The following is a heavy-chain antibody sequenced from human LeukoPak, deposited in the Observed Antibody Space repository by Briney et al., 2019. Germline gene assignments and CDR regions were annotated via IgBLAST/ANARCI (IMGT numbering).Heavy chain of an antibody. Sequence: GGSLRLSCAASGFIVSSNYMSWVRQAPGKGLEWVSVIHSGGSTYYADSVKGRFSISRDYSKNTVYLQMNSLRADDTAVYYCARGRGYSGCVPFDYWGQGTLVTVSS. D-gene: IGHD5-12*01. CDR2: IHSGGST. CDR3: ARGRGYSGCVPFDY. V-gene: IGHV3-53*01. CDR1: GFIVSSNY. J-gene: IGHJ4*02.